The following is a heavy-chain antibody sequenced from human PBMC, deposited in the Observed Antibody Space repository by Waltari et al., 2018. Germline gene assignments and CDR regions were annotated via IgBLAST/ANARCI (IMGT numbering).Heavy chain of an antibody. D-gene: IGHD1-26*01. CDR1: GFTFSSYG. J-gene: IGHJ4*02. V-gene: IGHV3-33*01. CDR2: IWYDGSNK. Sequence: QVQLVESGGGVVQPGRSLRLSCAASGFTFSSYGMHWVRQAPGKGLEWVAVIWYDGSNKYYADSVKGRFTISRDNAKNSLYLQMNSLRAEDTAVYYCARAGIVGAIVDYWGQGTLVTVSS. CDR3: ARAGIVGAIVDY.